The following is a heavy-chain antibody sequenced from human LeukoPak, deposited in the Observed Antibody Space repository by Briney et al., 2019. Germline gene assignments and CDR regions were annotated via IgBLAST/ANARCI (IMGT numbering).Heavy chain of an antibody. CDR1: GFTFSSYG. D-gene: IGHD6-19*01. CDR3: ARDLLVAGTGYYFDY. Sequence: GGSLRLSCAASGFTFSSYGMHWVRQAPGKGLEWVAVISYDGSNKYYADSVKGRFTISRDNSKNTLYLQMNSLRAEDTAVYYCARDLLVAGTGYYFDYWGQGTLVTVSS. V-gene: IGHV3-30*03. CDR2: ISYDGSNK. J-gene: IGHJ4*02.